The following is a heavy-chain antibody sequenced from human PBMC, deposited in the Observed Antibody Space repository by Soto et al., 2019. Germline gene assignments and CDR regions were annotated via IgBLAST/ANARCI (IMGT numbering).Heavy chain of an antibody. J-gene: IGHJ6*03. V-gene: IGHV1-8*01. CDR3: ARLGSKVGSGWWDYYYYYYMDV. D-gene: IGHD6-19*01. CDR1: GYTFTSYD. Sequence: ASVKVSCKASGYTFTSYDINWVRQATGQGLEWMGWMNPNSGNTGYAQKFQGRVTMTRNTSISTAYMELSSLRSEDTAVYYCARLGSKVGSGWWDYYYYYYMDVWGKGTTVTVSS. CDR2: MNPNSGNT.